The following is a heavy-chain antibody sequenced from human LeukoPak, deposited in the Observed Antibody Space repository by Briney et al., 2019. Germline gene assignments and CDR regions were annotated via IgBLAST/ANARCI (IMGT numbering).Heavy chain of an antibody. V-gene: IGHV3-30-3*01. CDR2: ISYDGSNK. Sequence: GGSLRLSCAASGFTFSSYAMHWVRQAPGKGLEWVAVISYDGSNKYYADSVKGRFTISRDNSKNTLYLQMNSLRAEDTAVYYCARDCSSTSCSLFFDYWGQGTLVTVSS. CDR1: GFTFSSYA. J-gene: IGHJ4*02. D-gene: IGHD2-2*01. CDR3: ARDCSSTSCSLFFDY.